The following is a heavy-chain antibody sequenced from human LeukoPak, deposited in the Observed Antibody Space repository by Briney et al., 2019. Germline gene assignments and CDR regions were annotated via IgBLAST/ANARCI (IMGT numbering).Heavy chain of an antibody. CDR2: IYHSGST. V-gene: IGHV4-38-2*02. J-gene: IGHJ6*03. Sequence: SETLSLTCTVSGYSISSGYYWGWIRQPPGKGLEWIGGIYHSGSTYYNPSLKSRVTISVDTSKNQFSLKLSSVTAADTAVYYCARVAVPAAIRYMDVWGKGTTVTVSS. D-gene: IGHD2-2*01. CDR1: GYSISSGYY. CDR3: ARVAVPAAIRYMDV.